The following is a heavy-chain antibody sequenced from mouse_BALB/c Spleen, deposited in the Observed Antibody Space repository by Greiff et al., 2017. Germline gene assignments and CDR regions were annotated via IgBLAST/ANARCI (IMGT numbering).Heavy chain of an antibody. CDR3: ARWGSYGSSYGAMDY. CDR1: GYSITSDYA. CDR2: ISYSGST. Sequence: EVQRVESGPGLVKPSQSLSLTCTVTGYSITSDYAWNWIRQFPGNKLEWMGYISYSGSTSYNPSLKSRISITRDTSKNQFFLQLNSVTTEDTATYYCARWGSYGSSYGAMDYWGQGTSVTVSS. D-gene: IGHD1-1*01. J-gene: IGHJ4*01. V-gene: IGHV3-2*02.